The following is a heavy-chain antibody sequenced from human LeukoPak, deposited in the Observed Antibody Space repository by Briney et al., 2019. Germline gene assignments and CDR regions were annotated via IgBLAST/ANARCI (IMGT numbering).Heavy chain of an antibody. CDR3: ATVLNDAFDI. V-gene: IGHV1-24*01. CDR1: GYTLTELS. J-gene: IGHJ3*02. Sequence: ASVKVSCKVSGYTLTELSMHWVRQAPGKGLEGMGGFDPEDGETIYAQKFQGRVTMTEDTSTDAAYMELSSLRSEDTAVYYCATVLNDAFDIWGQGTMVTVSS. CDR2: FDPEDGET.